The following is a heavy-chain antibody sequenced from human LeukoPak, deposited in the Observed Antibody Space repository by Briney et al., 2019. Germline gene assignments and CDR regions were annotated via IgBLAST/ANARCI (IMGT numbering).Heavy chain of an antibody. V-gene: IGHV3-48*01. CDR3: ARSWYMDSPFDY. D-gene: IGHD6-13*01. Sequence: GGSLRLSCAASGFTFSRYSMNWVRQAPGKGLEWVSYISGSSGSIHYADSVKGRFTISRDNAQNSLYLQMNSLRAEDTAVYYCARSWYMDSPFDYWGQGTLVTVSS. CDR2: ISGSSGSI. CDR1: GFTFSRYS. J-gene: IGHJ4*02.